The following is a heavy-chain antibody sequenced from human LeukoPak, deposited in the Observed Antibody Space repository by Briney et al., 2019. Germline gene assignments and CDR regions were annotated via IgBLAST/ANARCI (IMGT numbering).Heavy chain of an antibody. CDR2: INPNSGGT. Sequence: ASVKVSCRASGDTFTGYYMHWVRQAPGQGLEWMGWINPNSGGTNYAQKFQGRDTMTRDTSISTAYMELSRLRSDDTAVYYCARAVGATTGIDYWGRGTLVTVSS. D-gene: IGHD1-26*01. J-gene: IGHJ4*02. V-gene: IGHV1-2*02. CDR1: GDTFTGYY. CDR3: ARAVGATTGIDY.